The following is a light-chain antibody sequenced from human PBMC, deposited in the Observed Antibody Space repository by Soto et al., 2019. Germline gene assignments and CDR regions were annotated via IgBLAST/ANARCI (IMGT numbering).Light chain of an antibody. J-gene: IGLJ1*01. CDR2: EVN. V-gene: IGLV2-8*01. CDR3: SSDAGSSNV. Sequence: QSALTQPPSASGSPGQSVAISCTGTSSDVGGYNYVSWYQQHPGKAPKLMIYEVNKRPSGVPDRFSGSKSGNTASLTVSGLQAEDEADYFCSSDAGSSNVFGTGTKLTV. CDR1: SSDVGGYNY.